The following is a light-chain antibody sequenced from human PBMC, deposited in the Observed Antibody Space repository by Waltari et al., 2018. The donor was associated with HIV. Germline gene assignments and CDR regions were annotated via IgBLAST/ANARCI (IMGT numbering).Light chain of an antibody. CDR2: EVS. J-gene: IGLJ2*01. Sequence: QSALTQPPSASGSPRQSVTISCTATSSDVGGYNSVSGYQQHPGKAPKLMIYEVSKRPSGVPDRFSGAKSGNTASLTVSGLQAEDEADYYCSSYAGSNKFVVFGGGTKLTVL. CDR1: SSDVGGYNS. CDR3: SSYAGSNKFVV. V-gene: IGLV2-8*01.